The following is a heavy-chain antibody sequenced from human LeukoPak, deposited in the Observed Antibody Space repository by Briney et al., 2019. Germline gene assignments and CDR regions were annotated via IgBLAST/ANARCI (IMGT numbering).Heavy chain of an antibody. CDR1: GFTFSSYA. D-gene: IGHD3-10*01. Sequence: GGSLRLSCAASGFTFSSYAMSWVRQAPGKGLEWVSAISGSGGSTYYADSVKGLFTISRDNSKNTLYLQMNSLRAEDTAVYYCAKDGEPLWFGESPPPFDYWGQGTLVTVSS. CDR2: ISGSGGST. V-gene: IGHV3-23*01. J-gene: IGHJ4*02. CDR3: AKDGEPLWFGESPPPFDY.